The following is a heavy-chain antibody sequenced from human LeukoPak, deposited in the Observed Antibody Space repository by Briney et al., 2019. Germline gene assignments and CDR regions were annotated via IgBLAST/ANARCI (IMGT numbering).Heavy chain of an antibody. CDR2: ISYDGSNK. CDR1: GFTFSSYG. CDR3: AKDGHSSGWYNFDY. J-gene: IGHJ4*02. D-gene: IGHD6-19*01. Sequence: GGSLRLSCAASGFTFSSYGMHWVRQAPGKGLEWVAVISYDGSNKYYADSVKGRFTISGDNSKNTLYLQMNSLGAEDTAVYYCAKDGHSSGWYNFDYWGQGTLVTVSS. V-gene: IGHV3-30*18.